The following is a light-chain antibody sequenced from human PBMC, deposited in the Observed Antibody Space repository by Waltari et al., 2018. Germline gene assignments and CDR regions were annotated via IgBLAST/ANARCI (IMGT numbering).Light chain of an antibody. V-gene: IGLV1-44*01. CDR1: NSNIGSTT. CDR3: AAWDDNLNARV. CDR2: TNV. Sequence: QSVLPQPPSSSGTPGQRVTISCSGSNSNIGSTTVNWYQPFPGTAPKLLIYTNVRRPAGVPDRFSGSKSGTSASLAISGLQADDEAHYYCAAWDDNLNARVFGGGTMLTVL. J-gene: IGLJ3*02.